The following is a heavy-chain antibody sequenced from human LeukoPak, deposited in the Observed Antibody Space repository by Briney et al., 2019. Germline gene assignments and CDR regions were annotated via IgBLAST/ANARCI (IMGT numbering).Heavy chain of an antibody. CDR2: ISSSSSNI. Sequence: GGSLRLSCVASGFTFSSYSMNWVRQAPGKGLECVSYISSSSSNIYYADSVRGRFTTSRDNAKNSLYLQMNSLRAEDTAVYYCARDASAYCGGTRCYYFDYWGQGTLVTVSS. CDR1: GFTFSSYS. J-gene: IGHJ4*02. V-gene: IGHV3-48*01. D-gene: IGHD2-2*01. CDR3: ARDASAYCGGTRCYYFDY.